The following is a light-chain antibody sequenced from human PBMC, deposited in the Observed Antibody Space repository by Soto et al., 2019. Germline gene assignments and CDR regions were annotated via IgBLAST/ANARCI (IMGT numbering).Light chain of an antibody. Sequence: MVLTQSPDTLSLSPGERATLSCRASQTVSSRNLAWYQQKPGQAPRLLIYGASSRATGIPDRFSGSVSGTDFTRTISRLEPEDFGVYYCQQYGSSMYTFGQGTRLEI. CDR2: GAS. J-gene: IGKJ2*01. V-gene: IGKV3-20*01. CDR1: QTVSSRN. CDR3: QQYGSSMYT.